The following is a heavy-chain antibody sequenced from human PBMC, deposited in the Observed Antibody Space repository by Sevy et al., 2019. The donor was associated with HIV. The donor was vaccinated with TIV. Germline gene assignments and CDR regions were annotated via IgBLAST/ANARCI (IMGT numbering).Heavy chain of an antibody. D-gene: IGHD2-2*01. J-gene: IGHJ6*02. CDR2: IKVDGSEK. CDR1: GFTFRSYW. V-gene: IGHV3-7*03. CDR3: ARDCSSTSCLWGLDV. Sequence: GGSLRLSCAVSGFTFRSYWMSWVRQAPGKGLEWVAHIKVDGSEKYHVDSVKGRFTISRDNAQNPLFLQMNSLRVEDTAVYYCARDCSSTSCLWGLDVWGQGTAVTVSS.